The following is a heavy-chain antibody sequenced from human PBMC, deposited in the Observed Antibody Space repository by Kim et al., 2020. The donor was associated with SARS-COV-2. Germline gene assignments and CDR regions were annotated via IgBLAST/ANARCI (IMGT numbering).Heavy chain of an antibody. D-gene: IGHD6-13*01. CDR3: ARARAAARAFDI. Sequence: NDNQSLKSRVTISVDTSKNQLALKLSSVTAADTAVDYCARARAAARAFDIWGQGTRVTVSS. J-gene: IGHJ3*02. V-gene: IGHV4-34*01.